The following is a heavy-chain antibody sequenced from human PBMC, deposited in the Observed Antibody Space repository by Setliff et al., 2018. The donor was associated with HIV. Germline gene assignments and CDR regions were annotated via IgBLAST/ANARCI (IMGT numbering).Heavy chain of an antibody. J-gene: IGHJ4*02. Sequence: ASVKVSCKASGFPYISYGISWVRQAPGQGLEWMGKITGHNGETDFAQRFQGRVTMTTDTSTSTAYMELSSLRSEDTALYYCAGSILTGYYTFGADYWGQGTLVTVSS. D-gene: IGHD3-9*01. CDR2: ITGHNGET. V-gene: IGHV1-18*01. CDR3: AGSILTGYYTFGADY. CDR1: GFPYISYG.